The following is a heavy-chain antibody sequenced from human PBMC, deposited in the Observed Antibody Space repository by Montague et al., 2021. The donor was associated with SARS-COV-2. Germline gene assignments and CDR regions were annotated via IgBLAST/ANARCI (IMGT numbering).Heavy chain of an antibody. CDR3: ARVKRGSYYCLGVSADFDY. CDR1: GGSISNYY. D-gene: IGHD3-16*01. J-gene: IGHJ4*02. Sequence: SETLSLTCTASGGSISNYYWSWIRQPPGKGLEWIGHIYYSGSTNYNPSLKSRVTISVDTSKSQFSLKLSSVTAADTAVYYCARVKRGSYYCLGVSADFDYWGQGTPVTVSS. CDR2: IYYSGST. V-gene: IGHV4-59*01.